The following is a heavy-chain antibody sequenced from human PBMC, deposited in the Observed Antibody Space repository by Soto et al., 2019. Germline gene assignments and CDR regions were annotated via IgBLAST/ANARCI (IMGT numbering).Heavy chain of an antibody. CDR1: GFTFSRYA. Sequence: GGSLRLSCAASGFTFSRYAMSWVRQAPGKGLEWVSAISGSGGSTYYADSVKGRFTISRDNSKNTLYLQMNSLRAEDTAVYYCAKPLEDSFYDILTGTDAFDIWGQGTMVTVSS. V-gene: IGHV3-23*01. D-gene: IGHD3-9*01. J-gene: IGHJ3*02. CDR3: AKPLEDSFYDILTGTDAFDI. CDR2: ISGSGGST.